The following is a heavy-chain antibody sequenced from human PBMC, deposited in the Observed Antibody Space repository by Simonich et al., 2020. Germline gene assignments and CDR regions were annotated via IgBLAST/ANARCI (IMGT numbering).Heavy chain of an antibody. V-gene: IGHV3-33*01. CDR3: ARDGGYCSSTSCLPYYYMDV. J-gene: IGHJ6*03. Sequence: CAASGFTFSSYGMHWVRQPPGKGLERVAVIWYDGSNKYYADSVKGRFTISRDNSKNTMYLQMNSLRAEDTAVYYCARDGGYCSSTSCLPYYYMDVWGKGTTVTVSS. D-gene: IGHD2-2*01. CDR2: IWYDGSNK. CDR1: GFTFSSYG.